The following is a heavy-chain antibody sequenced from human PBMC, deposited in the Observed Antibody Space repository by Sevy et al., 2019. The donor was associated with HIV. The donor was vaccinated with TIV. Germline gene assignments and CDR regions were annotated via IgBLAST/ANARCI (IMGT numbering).Heavy chain of an antibody. D-gene: IGHD2-15*01. CDR3: TRDIDSCSGGSCYPTYDY. V-gene: IGHV3-49*04. Sequence: GGSLRLSCTASGFTFGDYDMSWVRQAPGKGLEWVGFIRSKAYGGTTEYAASVKGRFTISRDDSKSIAYLQMNSLKTEDTAVYYCTRDIDSCSGGSCYPTYDYWGQGTLVTVSS. J-gene: IGHJ4*02. CDR1: GFTFGDYD. CDR2: IRSKAYGGTT.